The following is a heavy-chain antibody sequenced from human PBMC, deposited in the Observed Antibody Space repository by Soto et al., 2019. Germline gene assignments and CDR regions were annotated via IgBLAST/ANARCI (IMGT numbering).Heavy chain of an antibody. D-gene: IGHD6-13*01. Sequence: SSETLSLTCTVSGGSISSYYWSWIRQPPGKGLEWIGYIYYSGSTNYNPSLKSRVTISVDTSKNQFSLKLSSVTAADTAVYYCARDRSSSWLVGYFDYWGQGTLVTVSS. J-gene: IGHJ4*02. CDR1: GGSISSYY. V-gene: IGHV4-59*01. CDR2: IYYSGST. CDR3: ARDRSSSWLVGYFDY.